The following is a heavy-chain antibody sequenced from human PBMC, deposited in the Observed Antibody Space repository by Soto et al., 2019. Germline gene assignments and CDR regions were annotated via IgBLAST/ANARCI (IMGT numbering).Heavy chain of an antibody. J-gene: IGHJ3*02. Sequence: GASVKVSCKASGYTFTGYDINWVRQATGQGLEWMGWMNPNSGNTGYAQKFQGRVTMTRNTSISTAYMELSSLRSEDTAVYYCARGGYCSGGSCYSGRADAFDIWGQGTMVTVSS. D-gene: IGHD2-15*01. CDR1: GYTFTGYD. V-gene: IGHV1-8*01. CDR3: ARGGYCSGGSCYSGRADAFDI. CDR2: MNPNSGNT.